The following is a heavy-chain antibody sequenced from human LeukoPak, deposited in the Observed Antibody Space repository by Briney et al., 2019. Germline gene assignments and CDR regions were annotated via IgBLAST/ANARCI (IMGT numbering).Heavy chain of an antibody. Sequence: GVSLRLSCAASGFTFSDAWMSWVRHIPGKGLEWAGRIKSKTYGGTEDYPAPVKGRFTISRDDSKNILYLQMDSLKTEDTGVYYCTTHNLQCDYDYWGQGTLVTVSS. J-gene: IGHJ4*02. CDR2: IKSKTYGGTE. CDR3: TTHNLQCDYDY. CDR1: GFTFSDAW. D-gene: IGHD5-12*01. V-gene: IGHV3-15*01.